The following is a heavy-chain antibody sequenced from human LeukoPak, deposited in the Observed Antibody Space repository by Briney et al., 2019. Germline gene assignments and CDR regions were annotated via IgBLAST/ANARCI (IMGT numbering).Heavy chain of an antibody. CDR2: IYSGGST. V-gene: IGHV3-66*01. CDR3: ARDSERRDGFSLYFFDY. Sequence: PGGSLRLSCVASGFTVSSNYMSWVRQAPGKGLEWVSVIYSGGSTNYADSVKGRFTISRDNAENSLFLQMDSLRAEDTALYYCARDSERRDGFSLYFFDYWGRGTPVTVSS. J-gene: IGHJ4*02. CDR1: GFTVSSNY. D-gene: IGHD5-24*01.